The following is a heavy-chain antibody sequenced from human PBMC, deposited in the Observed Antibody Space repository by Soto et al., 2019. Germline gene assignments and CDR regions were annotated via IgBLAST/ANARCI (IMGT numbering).Heavy chain of an antibody. CDR1: GATFSSYA. V-gene: IGHV1-69*13. CDR2: DIPLFGIA. CDR3: ARGLGEAPLGWFGP. Sequence: VKVSCKASGATFSSYAVGWVRQDPGHGPEYMGGDIPLFGIANYAQKFQGRVTITADESTSTAYMELSSLRSEDTAVYYCARGLGEAPLGWFGPWGQGPLVTV. J-gene: IGHJ5*02.